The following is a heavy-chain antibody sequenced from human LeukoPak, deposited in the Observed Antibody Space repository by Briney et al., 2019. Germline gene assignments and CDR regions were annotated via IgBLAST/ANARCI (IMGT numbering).Heavy chain of an antibody. J-gene: IGHJ4*02. V-gene: IGHV3-30*02. CDR1: GFSFSSYG. CDR2: IRYDGSNK. Sequence: PGGSLRLSCAVSGFSFSSYGMHWVRQAPGKGLEWVAFIRYDGSNKYYADSVKGRFTISRDNSKNTLYLQMNSLRAEDTAVYYCAKAKTLRRSYPDDYWGQGTLVTVSS. CDR3: AKAKTLRRSYPDDY. D-gene: IGHD1-26*01.